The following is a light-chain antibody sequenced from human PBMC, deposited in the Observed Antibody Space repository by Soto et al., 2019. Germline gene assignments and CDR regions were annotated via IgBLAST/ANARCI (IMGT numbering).Light chain of an antibody. CDR1: SSDVGGYNY. CDR3: CSYAGSYKGYV. Sequence: QSARTQPRSVSGSPGQSVTISCTGTSSDVGGYNYVSWYQQHPGKAPKLMIYDVSKRPSGVPDRFSGSKSGNTASLTISGLQAEDEADYYCCSYAGSYKGYVFGTGTKLTVL. V-gene: IGLV2-11*01. J-gene: IGLJ1*01. CDR2: DVS.